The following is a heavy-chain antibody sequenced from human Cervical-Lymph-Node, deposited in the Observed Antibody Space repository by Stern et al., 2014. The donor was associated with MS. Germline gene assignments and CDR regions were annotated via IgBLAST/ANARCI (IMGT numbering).Heavy chain of an antibody. CDR1: GYSFTSYW. CDR3: ATRHTTIIGVTFDI. V-gene: IGHV5-51*03. Sequence: EVQLVESGAEVRKPGESLKISCKASGYSFTSYWIGWVRQMPGKGLEWMGVVFPGDSDTRYSPSFQGQVSISADKSVSTAYLQWSSLKASDTAMYYCATRHTTIIGVTFDIWGQGTMVTVSS. J-gene: IGHJ3*02. D-gene: IGHD3-22*01. CDR2: VFPGDSDT.